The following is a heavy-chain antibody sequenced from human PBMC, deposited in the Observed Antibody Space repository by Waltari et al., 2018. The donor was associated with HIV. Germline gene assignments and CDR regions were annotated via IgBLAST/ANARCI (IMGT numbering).Heavy chain of an antibody. V-gene: IGHV1-3*01. CDR2: INAGNDNT. D-gene: IGHD6-13*01. J-gene: IGHJ6*02. CDR3: ARWFSSSWYYYGMDV. Sequence: QVQLVQSGAEVKKPGASVKVSCKASGYTLTSYAIHWVRQAPGQRLEWMAWINAGNDNTKYSQKFQGRVTITRDTSANTVYMELSSLRSEDTAVYYCARWFSSSWYYYGMDVWGQGTTVTVSS. CDR1: GYTLTSYA.